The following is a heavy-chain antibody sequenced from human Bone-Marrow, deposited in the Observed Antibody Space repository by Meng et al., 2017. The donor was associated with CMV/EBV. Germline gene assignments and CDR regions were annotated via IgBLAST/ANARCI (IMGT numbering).Heavy chain of an antibody. V-gene: IGHV1-69*05. J-gene: IGHJ6*02. Sequence: SVTVPCQASRGTFSSYAISWVRQAPGQGLEWMGGIIPIFGTANYAQKFQGRVTITTDESTSTAYLELSSLRSEDTAVYYCARGLLEMATMKVYYYYYGMDVWGQGTTVTVSS. CDR1: RGTFSSYA. D-gene: IGHD5-24*01. CDR3: ARGLLEMATMKVYYYYYGMDV. CDR2: IIPIFGTA.